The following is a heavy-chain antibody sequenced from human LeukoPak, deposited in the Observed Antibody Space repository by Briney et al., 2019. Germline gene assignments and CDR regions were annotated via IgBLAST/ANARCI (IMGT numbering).Heavy chain of an antibody. CDR3: ARVIWYSSSWYRDY. V-gene: IGHV1-18*04. D-gene: IGHD6-13*01. Sequence: EASVKVSCKASGYTFTSYGISWVRQAPGQGLEWMGWISAYNGNTNYAQKLQGRVTMTTDTSTSTAYMELRSLRSDDTAVYYCARVIWYSSSWYRDYWGQGTLVTVSS. J-gene: IGHJ4*02. CDR1: GYTFTSYG. CDR2: ISAYNGNT.